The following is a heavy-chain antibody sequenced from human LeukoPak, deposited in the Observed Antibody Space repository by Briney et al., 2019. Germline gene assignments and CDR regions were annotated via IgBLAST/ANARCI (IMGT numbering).Heavy chain of an antibody. CDR3: AREGVVVRY. CDR2: ISNSGNTK. Sequence: PGGSLRLSCAASGFTFSNYYMSWIRQAPGKGLEWVSYISNSGNTKYYADSVKGRFTISRDNAKDSLFLQMNSLRAEETAVYYCAREGVVVRYWGQGTLVTVSS. CDR1: GFTFSNYY. V-gene: IGHV3-11*04. D-gene: IGHD2-15*01. J-gene: IGHJ4*02.